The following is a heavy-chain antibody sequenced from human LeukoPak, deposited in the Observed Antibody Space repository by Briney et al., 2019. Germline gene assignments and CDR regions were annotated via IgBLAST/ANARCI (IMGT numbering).Heavy chain of an antibody. V-gene: IGHV3-30*01. Sequence: GRSLRLSCAASGFTFSSFAIHWVRQAPGKGLEWVAVISDDGSNTYYAYSVKGRFTISRDNSKNTVHLQMNSLRAEDTAVYYCAKDQRRSTWNYGDALDFWGQGTMVFVSS. CDR2: ISDDGSNT. D-gene: IGHD1-7*01. CDR1: GFTFSSFA. CDR3: AKDQRRSTWNYGDALDF. J-gene: IGHJ3*01.